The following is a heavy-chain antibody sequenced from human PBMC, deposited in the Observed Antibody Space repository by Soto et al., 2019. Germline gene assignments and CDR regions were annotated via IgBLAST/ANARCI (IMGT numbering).Heavy chain of an antibody. CDR1: GYTFTSYG. V-gene: IGHV1-18*01. CDR3: AREMLGGWGSDY. Sequence: ASVKVSCKASGYTFTSYGISWVRQAPGQGLEWMGWISTYNGNTKYAQKLQGRVTMTTDTSTSTAYMELRSLRSDDTAVFYCAREMLGGWGSDYWGKGTLVTVCS. CDR2: ISTYNGNT. J-gene: IGHJ4*02. D-gene: IGHD3-16*01.